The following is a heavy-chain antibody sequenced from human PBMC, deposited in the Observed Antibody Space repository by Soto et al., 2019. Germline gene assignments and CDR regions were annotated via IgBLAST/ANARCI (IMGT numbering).Heavy chain of an antibody. Sequence: QGQLEESGPGFGEPSETPALTCNVPCGSISNHYWSRVRQAPGKGLEWIGYIYYNGNTNYNPSLKSRVTMSVDTSKNQISLKLSSVTAADTAVYYCTRANWYSEYWGQGTLVTVSS. D-gene: IGHD7-27*01. CDR1: CGSISNHY. J-gene: IGHJ4*02. V-gene: IGHV4-59*11. CDR3: TRANWYSEY. CDR2: IYYNGNT.